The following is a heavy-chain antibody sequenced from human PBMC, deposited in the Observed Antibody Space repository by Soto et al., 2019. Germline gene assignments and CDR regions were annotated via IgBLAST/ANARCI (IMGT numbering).Heavy chain of an antibody. CDR1: GDSISSNSAA. CDR2: TYYRSRWYH. Sequence: QTLSLTCAISGDSISSNSAAWNWIRQSPSRGFEWLGRTYYRSRWYHDYAVSVKSRIIINPDTSKNQVSLQLNSVTPDDTAVYYCASYRYEYWGQGTVVTVSS. CDR3: ASYRYEY. J-gene: IGHJ4*02. V-gene: IGHV6-1*01. D-gene: IGHD3-3*01.